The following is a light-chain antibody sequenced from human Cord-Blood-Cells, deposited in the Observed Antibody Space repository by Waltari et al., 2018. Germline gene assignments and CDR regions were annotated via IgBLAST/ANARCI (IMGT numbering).Light chain of an antibody. CDR2: EVS. Sequence: QSALTQPPYASGSPGQSVTISCTGTSSDVGGYNYVSWYQQHPGNAPKLMIYEVSKRPSGGPDRFSGSKSGNTASLTVSGLQAEDEADYYCISYAGSNNWVFGGGTKLTGL. CDR1: SSDVGGYNY. CDR3: ISYAGSNNWV. J-gene: IGLJ3*02. V-gene: IGLV2-8*01.